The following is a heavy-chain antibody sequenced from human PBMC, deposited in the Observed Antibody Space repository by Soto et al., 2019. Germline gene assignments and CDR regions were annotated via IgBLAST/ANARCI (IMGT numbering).Heavy chain of an antibody. CDR1: GYTCTTYA. CDR2: IDAGNGNT. Sequence: ASLKGSCKASGYTCTTYATHWVRQAPGQRLEWMGWIDAGNGNTNYAQKLQGRVTMTTDTSASTAYMELRSLRSDDTAVYYCARDFPDYYGSGSYVRNDAFDIWGQGTMVTVSS. V-gene: IGHV1-3*01. CDR3: ARDFPDYYGSGSYVRNDAFDI. D-gene: IGHD3-10*01. J-gene: IGHJ3*02.